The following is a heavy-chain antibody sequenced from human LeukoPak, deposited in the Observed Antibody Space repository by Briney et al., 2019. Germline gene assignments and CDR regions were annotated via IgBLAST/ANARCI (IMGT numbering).Heavy chain of an antibody. CDR1: GGSFSGYY. V-gene: IGHV4-34*01. Sequence: PSETLSLTCAVYGGSFSGYYWSWIRQPPGKGLEWIGEINHSGSTNYNPSLQSRVTISVDTSKNQFSLKLSSVTAADTAVYYCARARPLAAARYLPDYWGQGTLVTVSS. J-gene: IGHJ4*02. D-gene: IGHD6-13*01. CDR3: ARARPLAAARYLPDY. CDR2: INHSGST.